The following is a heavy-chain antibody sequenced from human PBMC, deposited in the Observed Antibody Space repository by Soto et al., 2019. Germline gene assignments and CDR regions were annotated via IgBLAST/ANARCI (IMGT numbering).Heavy chain of an antibody. CDR3: AKDAGDSSGWSFDY. D-gene: IGHD6-19*01. CDR1: GFTFSSYN. J-gene: IGHJ4*02. Sequence: QVQLVESGGGVVQPGRSLRLSCAASGFTFSSYNMHWVRQAPGKGLGWVAVISHDGSSKYYADSVKGRFTISRDNSKNMLYLQMNSLRAEDTAVYYCAKDAGDSSGWSFDYWGQGTLVTVSS. CDR2: ISHDGSSK. V-gene: IGHV3-30*18.